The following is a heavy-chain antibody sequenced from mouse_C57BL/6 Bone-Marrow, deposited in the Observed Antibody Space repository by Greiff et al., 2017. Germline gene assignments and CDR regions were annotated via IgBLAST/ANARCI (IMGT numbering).Heavy chain of an antibody. CDR2: IYPGSGST. Sequence: VPLQQPWAELFKPWASVEMSFKASCYTFPRFWVTRVEPRPGPGLEWIGDIYPGSGSTNYNEKFKSKATLTVDTSSSTAYMQLSSLTSEDSAVYYCARYTTVVPFDVWGTGTTVTVSS. D-gene: IGHD1-1*01. CDR3: ARYTTVVPFDV. CDR1: CYTFPRFW. J-gene: IGHJ1*03. V-gene: IGHV1-55*01.